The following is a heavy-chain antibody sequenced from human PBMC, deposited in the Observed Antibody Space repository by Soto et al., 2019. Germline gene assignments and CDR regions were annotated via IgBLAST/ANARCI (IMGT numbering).Heavy chain of an antibody. CDR2: ISSSSSTI. V-gene: IGHV3-48*01. J-gene: IGHJ2*01. CDR3: ARAYCSSTSCYAPLGWYFDL. Sequence: GSLRLSCAASGFTFSSYSMNWVRQAPGKGLEWVSYISSSSSTIYYADSVKGRSTISRDNAKNSLYLQMNSLRAEDTAVYYCARAYCSSTSCYAPLGWYFDLWGRGTLVTVSS. D-gene: IGHD2-2*01. CDR1: GFTFSSYS.